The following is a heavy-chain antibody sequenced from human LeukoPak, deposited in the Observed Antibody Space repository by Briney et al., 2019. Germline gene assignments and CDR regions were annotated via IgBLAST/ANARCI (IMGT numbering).Heavy chain of an antibody. CDR1: GSSFTSYW. D-gene: IGHD1-26*01. CDR3: ARPTGGVGATIPDAFDI. J-gene: IGHJ3*02. V-gene: IGHV5-51*01. CDR2: IYPGDSDT. Sequence: GASLKISCTGSGSSFTSYWIGWVRPMPGKGLEWMGIIYPGDSDTRYSPSFQGQVTISADKSISTAYLQWSSLKASDTAMYYCARPTGGVGATIPDAFDIWGQGTMVTVSS.